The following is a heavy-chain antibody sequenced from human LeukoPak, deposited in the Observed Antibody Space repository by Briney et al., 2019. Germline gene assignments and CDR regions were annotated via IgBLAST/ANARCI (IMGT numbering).Heavy chain of an antibody. J-gene: IGHJ4*02. Sequence: PGGSLRLSCAASGFTFSDYYMSWIRQAPGKGLEWVSYISSSSSTIYYADSVKGRFTISRDNAKNSLYLQMNSLRAEDTAVYYCYVDIVATVKQYWGQGTLVTVSS. D-gene: IGHD5-12*01. CDR3: YVDIVATVKQY. V-gene: IGHV3-11*04. CDR1: GFTFSDYY. CDR2: ISSSSSTI.